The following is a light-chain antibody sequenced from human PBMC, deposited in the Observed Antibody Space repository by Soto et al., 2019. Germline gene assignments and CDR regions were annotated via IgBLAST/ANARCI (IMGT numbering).Light chain of an antibody. Sequence: QSVLTQPPSASGTPGQRVTISCSGSSSNIGSNTVNWYHQLPVTAPXLLIYNXXXWPSGVPDRFSGSKSGTSASLAISGLQSEDEADYYCAAWDDSLNGFYVFGTGTKVTVL. CDR1: SSNIGSNT. V-gene: IGLV1-44*01. CDR3: AAWDDSLNGFYV. J-gene: IGLJ1*01. CDR2: NXX.